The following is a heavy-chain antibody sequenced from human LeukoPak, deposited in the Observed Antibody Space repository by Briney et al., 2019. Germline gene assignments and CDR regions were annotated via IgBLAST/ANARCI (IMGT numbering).Heavy chain of an antibody. CDR3: ARGPTDYGGRVDY. Sequence: PSETLSLTCTVSGYSISSGYYWGWIRQSPGKGLEWIGSICHSDNTYYNPSLKSRVTISADTSKNQFSLKLTSVTAADTAVYYCARGPTDYGGRVDYWGQGTLVTVSS. CDR1: GYSISSGYY. J-gene: IGHJ4*02. D-gene: IGHD4-23*01. CDR2: ICHSDNT. V-gene: IGHV4-38-2*02.